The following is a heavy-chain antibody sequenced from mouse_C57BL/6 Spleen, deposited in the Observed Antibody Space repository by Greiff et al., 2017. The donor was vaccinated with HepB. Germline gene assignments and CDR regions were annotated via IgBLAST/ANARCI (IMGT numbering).Heavy chain of an antibody. CDR3: ARERIITTVVAFDY. CDR1: GFTFSSYA. D-gene: IGHD1-1*01. Sequence: DVMLVESGGGLVKPGGSLKLSCAASGFTFSSYATSWVRQTPEKRLEWVATISDGGSYTYYPDNVKGRFTISRDNAKKNLYLQMSHLKSEDTAMYYCARERIITTVVAFDYWGQGTTLTVSS. V-gene: IGHV5-4*01. J-gene: IGHJ2*01. CDR2: ISDGGSYT.